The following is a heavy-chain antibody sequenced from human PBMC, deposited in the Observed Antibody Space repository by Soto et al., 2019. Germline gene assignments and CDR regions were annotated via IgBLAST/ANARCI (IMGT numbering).Heavy chain of an antibody. CDR2: IYYSGST. J-gene: IGHJ4*02. CDR1: GGSISSGGYY. CDR3: ASGGLMGGAPLGY. Sequence: PSETLSLTCTVSGGSISSGGYYWSWIRQHPGKGLEWIGYIYYSGSTYYNPSLKSRVTISVDTSKNQFSLKLSSVTAADTAVYYCASGGLMGGAPLGYWGQGTLVTVSS. V-gene: IGHV4-31*03. D-gene: IGHD2-8*01.